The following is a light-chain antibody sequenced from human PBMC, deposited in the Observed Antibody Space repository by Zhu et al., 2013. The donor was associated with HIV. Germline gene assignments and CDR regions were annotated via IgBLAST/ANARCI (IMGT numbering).Light chain of an antibody. CDR1: QSVNSN. CDR2: GAS. J-gene: IGKJ2*01. CDR3: QQYGSSYT. V-gene: IGKV3-15*01. Sequence: EIVLTQSPATLSVSPGERAALSCRASQSVNSNLAWYQQKPGQPPRLLIYGASTRAPGIAARFSGSGSETEFTLTISSLQSEDFAVYYCQQYGSSYTFGQGTKLEIK.